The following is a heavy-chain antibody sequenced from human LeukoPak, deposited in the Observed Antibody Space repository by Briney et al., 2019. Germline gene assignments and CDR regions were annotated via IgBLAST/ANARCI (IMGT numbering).Heavy chain of an antibody. D-gene: IGHD3-22*01. Sequence: GRSLRLSCAASGFTFTAYLIHWVRQAPGKGLEWVAVMSSDGNAMFYADSVKGRFTITRDNSKNTLYLQMNSLRAEDTAVYYCVRESEYYFDHSASFDYWGQGTLVTVSS. CDR2: MSSDGNAM. J-gene: IGHJ4*02. CDR1: GFTFTAYL. CDR3: VRESEYYFDHSASFDY. V-gene: IGHV3-30-3*01.